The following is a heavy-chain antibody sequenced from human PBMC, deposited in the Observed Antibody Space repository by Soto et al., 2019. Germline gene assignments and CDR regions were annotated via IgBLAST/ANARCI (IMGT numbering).Heavy chain of an antibody. Sequence: ASVKVSCKASGYTFTSYAMHWVRQAPGQRLEWMGWINAGNGNTKYSQKFQGRVTITRDTFASTAYMELSSLRSEDTGVYYSATGAAAGTGDYWGQGTLVTVSS. D-gene: IGHD6-13*01. CDR1: GYTFTSYA. CDR3: ATGAAAGTGDY. CDR2: INAGNGNT. J-gene: IGHJ4*02. V-gene: IGHV1-3*01.